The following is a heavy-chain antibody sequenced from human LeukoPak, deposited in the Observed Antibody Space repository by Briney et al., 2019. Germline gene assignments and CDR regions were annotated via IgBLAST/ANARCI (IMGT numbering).Heavy chain of an antibody. CDR1: GGSISSGSYN. Sequence: SHTLSLTCTVSGGSISSGSYNWRWIRQRPGQGLEWIGRIYTSGSTNYNPSLKSGVTISVDTSKTQFSLKLSSVTAADTAVYYCARRGYDSSGYHDYWGQGTLVTVSS. CDR2: IYTSGST. J-gene: IGHJ4*02. CDR3: ARRGYDSSGYHDY. D-gene: IGHD3-22*01. V-gene: IGHV4-61*02.